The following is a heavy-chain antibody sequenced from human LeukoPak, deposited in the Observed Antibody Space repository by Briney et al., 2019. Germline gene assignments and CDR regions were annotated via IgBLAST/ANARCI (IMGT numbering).Heavy chain of an antibody. CDR1: GFTFSSYA. J-gene: IGHJ4*02. CDR3: AKGKNDYVWGSSDFDF. D-gene: IGHD3-16*01. CDR2: ISSPSSYI. V-gene: IGHV3-21*04. Sequence: GGSLRLSCAASGFTFSSYAMSWVRQAPGKGLEWVSSISSPSSYIYYADSVKGRFTISRDNAKNSLYLQMNSLRAEDTAVYYCAKGKNDYVWGSSDFDFWGQGTLVTVSS.